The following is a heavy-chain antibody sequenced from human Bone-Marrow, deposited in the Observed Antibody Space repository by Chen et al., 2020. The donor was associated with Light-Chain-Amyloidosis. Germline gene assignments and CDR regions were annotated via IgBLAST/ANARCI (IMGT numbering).Heavy chain of an antibody. CDR3: ARRRDGYNFDH. V-gene: IGHV5-51*01. D-gene: IGHD5-12*01. J-gene: IGHJ4*02. CDR1: GYTFPNYW. Sequence: EVQLEQSGPEVKKPGESLKISCKGSGYTFPNYWIGWVRQMPGKGLEWMGVISPDDSDARYSPSFEGQVTISADKTITTAYLQWRSLKASDTAMYYCARRRDGYNFDHWGQGTLVTVSS. CDR2: ISPDDSDA.